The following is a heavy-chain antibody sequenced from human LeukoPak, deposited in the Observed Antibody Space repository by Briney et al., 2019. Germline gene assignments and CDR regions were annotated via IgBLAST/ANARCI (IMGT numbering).Heavy chain of an antibody. J-gene: IGHJ4*02. D-gene: IGHD3-22*01. CDR1: GGSISSGSYY. Sequence: PSQTLSLTCTVSGGSISSGSYYWSWIRQPAGKGLEWIGYIYYSGSTNYNPSLKSRVTISVDTSKNQFSLKLSSVTAADTAVYYCARHYYDSSGYSDYWGQGTLVTVSS. CDR3: ARHYYDSSGYSDY. CDR2: IYYSGST. V-gene: IGHV4-61*10.